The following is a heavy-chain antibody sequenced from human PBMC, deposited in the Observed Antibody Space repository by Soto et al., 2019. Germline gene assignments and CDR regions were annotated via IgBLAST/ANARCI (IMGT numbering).Heavy chain of an antibody. CDR3: ASNSATHDY. CDR2: ISASGSNT. V-gene: IGHV3-23*01. CDR1: GFTFGSFG. Sequence: PGGSLRLSCAASGFTFGSFGMSWVRQAPGKGLDWVSGISASGSNTYYADSVKGRFTISRDNSKNTLYLQLNSLRAEVTALYYCASNSATHDYWGQGTLVTVSS. D-gene: IGHD2-15*01. J-gene: IGHJ4*02.